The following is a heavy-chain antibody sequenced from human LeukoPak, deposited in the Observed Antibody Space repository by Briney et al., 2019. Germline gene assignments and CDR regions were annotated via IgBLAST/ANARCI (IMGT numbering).Heavy chain of an antibody. V-gene: IGHV1-18*01. Sequence: ASVKVSCKASGYTFTSYGISWVRQAPGQGLEWMGWISAYNGNTNYAQKLQGRVTMTTDTTTSTAYMELRSLRSDDTAVYYCARDGVGPFSERHFIWGQGTLVTVSS. J-gene: IGHJ4*02. CDR3: ARDGVGPFSERHFI. CDR2: ISAYNGNT. CDR1: GYTFTSYG. D-gene: IGHD2/OR15-2a*01.